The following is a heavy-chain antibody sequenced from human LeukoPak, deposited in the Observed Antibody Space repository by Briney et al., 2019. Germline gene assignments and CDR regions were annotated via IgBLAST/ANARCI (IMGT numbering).Heavy chain of an antibody. Sequence: GGSLRLSCAASGFTFSSYWMSWVRQAPGKGLEWVANIKQDGSEKYYVDSVKGRFTISRDNSKNTLYLQMNSLRAEDTAVYYCAKDNSYYDSSGYYIDYWGQGTLVTVSS. V-gene: IGHV3-7*01. J-gene: IGHJ4*02. D-gene: IGHD3-22*01. CDR1: GFTFSSYW. CDR3: AKDNSYYDSSGYYIDY. CDR2: IKQDGSEK.